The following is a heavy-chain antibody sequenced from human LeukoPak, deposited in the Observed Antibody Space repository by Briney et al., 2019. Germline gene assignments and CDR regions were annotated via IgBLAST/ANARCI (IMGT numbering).Heavy chain of an antibody. CDR3: ARGLLWFGELLSY. Sequence: GGSPRLSCATSGFTFDDYGMSWVRQAPGKGLEWVSGIDWNGGSTGYADSVKGRFTISRDNAKNTLYLQMNSLRAEDTAVYYCARGLLWFGELLSYWGQGTLVTVSS. V-gene: IGHV3-20*04. D-gene: IGHD3-10*01. CDR1: GFTFDDYG. CDR2: IDWNGGST. J-gene: IGHJ4*02.